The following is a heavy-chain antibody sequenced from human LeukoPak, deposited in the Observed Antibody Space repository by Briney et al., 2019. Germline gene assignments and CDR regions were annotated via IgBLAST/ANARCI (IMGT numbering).Heavy chain of an antibody. CDR3: AKGYSSGWTPFDY. V-gene: IGHV3-23*01. CDR2: IGDSGEIE. J-gene: IGHJ4*02. CDR1: GLILRGHA. Sequence: GGSLRLSCEASGLILRGHAMSWVRQAPGRGREWVSGIGDSGEIERYADSVKGRFTISRDIFRNTVYVEMRSLRPEDTAVYYCAKGYSSGWTPFDYWGQGTQVTVSS. D-gene: IGHD6-19*01.